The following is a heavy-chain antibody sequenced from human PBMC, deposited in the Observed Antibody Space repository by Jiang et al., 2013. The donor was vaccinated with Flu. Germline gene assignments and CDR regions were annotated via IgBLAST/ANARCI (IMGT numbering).Heavy chain of an antibody. J-gene: IGHJ3*02. Sequence: LLKPSETLSLTCTVSGGSISSYYWSCIRQTPGKGLEWIGYISYTGSTHYNPSLKSRVTISVDTSKNQFSLKLSSVTAADTAVYYCARSHDSSGDDPFDIWGQGTMVTVSS. CDR3: ARSHDSSGDDPFDI. D-gene: IGHD3-22*01. V-gene: IGHV4-59*01. CDR2: ISYTGST. CDR1: GGSISSYY.